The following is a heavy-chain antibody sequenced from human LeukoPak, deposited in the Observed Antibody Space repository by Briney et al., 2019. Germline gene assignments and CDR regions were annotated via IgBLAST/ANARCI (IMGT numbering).Heavy chain of an antibody. V-gene: IGHV3-48*03. D-gene: IGHD3-22*01. Sequence: RGSLRLSCAASGVTFSSYEMNWVRQAPGKGLEWVSYISSSGSTIYYADSVKGRFTISRDNAKNSLYLQMNSLRAEDTAVYYCASYDSSGYYLSEYFQHWGQGTLVTVSS. CDR3: ASYDSSGYYLSEYFQH. CDR2: ISSSGSTI. J-gene: IGHJ1*01. CDR1: GVTFSSYE.